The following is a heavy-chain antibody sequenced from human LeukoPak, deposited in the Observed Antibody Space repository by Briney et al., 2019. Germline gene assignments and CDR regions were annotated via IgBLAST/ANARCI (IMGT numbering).Heavy chain of an antibody. CDR3: ARDDPTTKDAFDI. Sequence: SETLSLTCTVSGGSISSYFWSWIRQPPGKGRAWIGYIYYGGSTNYNPSLKSRVTISVDTSKNQFSLKLSSVTAVDTAVYYCARDDPTTKDAFDIWGQGTMVTVSS. J-gene: IGHJ3*02. V-gene: IGHV4-59*01. D-gene: IGHD4-17*01. CDR1: GGSISSYF. CDR2: IYYGGST.